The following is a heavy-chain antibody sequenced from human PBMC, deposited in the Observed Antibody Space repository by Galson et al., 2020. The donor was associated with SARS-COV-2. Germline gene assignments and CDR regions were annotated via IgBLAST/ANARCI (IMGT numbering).Heavy chain of an antibody. CDR2: IYYSGST. CDR3: ARDLLRWYDSSGYQRPVGFDI. J-gene: IGHJ3*02. CDR1: GGSISSGGYY. V-gene: IGHV4-31*03. Sequence: SETLSLTCTVSGGSISSGGYYWSWIRQHPGKGLEWIGYIYYSGSTYYNPSLKSRVTISVDTSKNQFSLKLSSVTAADTAVYYCARDLLRWYDSSGYQRPVGFDIWGQGTMVTVSS. D-gene: IGHD3-22*01.